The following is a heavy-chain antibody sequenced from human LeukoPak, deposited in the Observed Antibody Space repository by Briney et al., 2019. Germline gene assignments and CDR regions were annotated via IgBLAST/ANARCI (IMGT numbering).Heavy chain of an antibody. Sequence: GASVKVSCKASGYTFTSYYMHWVRQAPGQGLEWMGIINPSGGSTSYAQKFQGRVTMTRDMSTSTAYMELSSLRSEDTAVYYCARDSGYYYDSSGYYRTTRGFDYWGQGTLVTVSS. J-gene: IGHJ4*02. V-gene: IGHV1-46*01. CDR2: INPSGGST. D-gene: IGHD3-22*01. CDR1: GYTFTSYY. CDR3: ARDSGYYYDSSGYYRTTRGFDY.